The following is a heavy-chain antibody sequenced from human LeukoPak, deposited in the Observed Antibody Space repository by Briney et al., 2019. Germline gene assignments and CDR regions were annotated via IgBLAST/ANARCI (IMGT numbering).Heavy chain of an antibody. CDR1: GGSFSGYY. D-gene: IGHD6-19*01. V-gene: IGHV4-34*01. Sequence: PSETLSLTCAVYGGSFSGYYWSWIRQPPGKGLEWIGEINHSGSTNYNPSLKSRVTISVDTSKNQFSLRLTSVTAADTAVYYCARALSSSGWYSVAYWGQGTLVTVSS. J-gene: IGHJ4*02. CDR3: ARALSSSGWYSVAY. CDR2: INHSGST.